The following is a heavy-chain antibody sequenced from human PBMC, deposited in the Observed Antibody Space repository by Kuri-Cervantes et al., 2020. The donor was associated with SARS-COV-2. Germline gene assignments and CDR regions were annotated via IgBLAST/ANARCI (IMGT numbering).Heavy chain of an antibody. CDR3: ARARSAFGESKGDYYYYMDV. Sequence: SETLSLTCTVSGGSISSGDYYWSWIRQPPGKGLEWIGYIYYSGSTYYNPSLKSRVTISVDTSKNQFSLKLSSVTAADTAVYYCARARSAFGESKGDYYYYMDVWGKGTTVTVSS. CDR2: IYYSGST. V-gene: IGHV4-30-4*08. CDR1: GGSISSGDYY. D-gene: IGHD3-10*01. J-gene: IGHJ6*03.